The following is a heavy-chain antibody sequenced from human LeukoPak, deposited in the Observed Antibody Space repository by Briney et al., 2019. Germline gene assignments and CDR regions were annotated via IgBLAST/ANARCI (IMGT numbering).Heavy chain of an antibody. CDR2: ISWDGGCT. V-gene: IGHV3-43D*03. CDR3: AKDTVDYGGNALDY. CDR1: GFTFDDHA. D-gene: IGHD4-23*01. Sequence: PGGSLRLSCAASGFTFDDHAMHWVRQAPEKGLEWVSLISWDGGCTYYADSVKGRFTISRDNSKNSLYLQMNSLRAEDTALYYCAKDTVDYGGNALDYWGQGTLVTVSS. J-gene: IGHJ4*02.